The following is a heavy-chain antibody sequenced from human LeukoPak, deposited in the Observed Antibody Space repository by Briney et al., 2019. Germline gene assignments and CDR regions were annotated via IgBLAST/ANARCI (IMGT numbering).Heavy chain of an antibody. CDR3: ASGAPKGSWSIPIIDP. CDR2: ISYDGSDK. J-gene: IGHJ5*02. V-gene: IGHV3-30*04. Sequence: PGGSLRLSCAASGFTFSNYAIHWVRRAPGKGLERVAVISYDGSDKYYADSVKGRFTISRDNSKNTLYLQLNSLRPEDTAVYYCASGAPKGSWSIPIIDPWGQGTLVTVSS. D-gene: IGHD1-26*01. CDR1: GFTFSNYA.